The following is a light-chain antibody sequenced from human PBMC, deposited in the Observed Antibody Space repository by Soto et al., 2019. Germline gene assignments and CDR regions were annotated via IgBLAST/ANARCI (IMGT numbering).Light chain of an antibody. CDR3: QQCNSYPYT. CDR1: QSVSTW. J-gene: IGKJ2*01. CDR2: DAS. Sequence: DIQMTQSPSTLSASVGDRVTITCRASQSVSTWLAWYQQKPGKAPNLLIYDASSLESGVPSRFSGSGSGTEFTLTISSLQPDEFATYYCQQCNSYPYTFGQGTKLEIK. V-gene: IGKV1-5*01.